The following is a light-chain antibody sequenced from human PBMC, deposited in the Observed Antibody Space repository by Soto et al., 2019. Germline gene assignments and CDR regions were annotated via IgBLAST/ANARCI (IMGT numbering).Light chain of an antibody. CDR3: LQYNDYPYT. V-gene: IGKV1-17*01. Sequence: DIQMTQSPPSLSASVGDRVTITCRANQDIRNYLGWYQQNPGKAPKRLIYAASSLQSGVPLRFSGSGSGTEFTLTISSLQPEDFATYFCLQYNDYPYTFGQGTKLEF. CDR2: AAS. J-gene: IGKJ2*01. CDR1: QDIRNY.